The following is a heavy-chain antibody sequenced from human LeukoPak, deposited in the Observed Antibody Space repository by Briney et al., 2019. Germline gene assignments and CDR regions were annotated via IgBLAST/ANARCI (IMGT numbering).Heavy chain of an antibody. CDR3: ARGGSYCNNNWFDP. CDR1: GGSFSGYY. J-gene: IGHJ5*02. CDR2: ISHSGST. D-gene: IGHD3-10*01. V-gene: IGHV4-34*01. Sequence: SETLSLTCAVYGGSFSGYYWSWIRQPPGKGLEWIGEISHSGSTNYNPSLKSRVTISVDTSKNQFSLKLSSVTAADTAVYYCARGGSYCNNNWFDPWGQGTLVTVSS.